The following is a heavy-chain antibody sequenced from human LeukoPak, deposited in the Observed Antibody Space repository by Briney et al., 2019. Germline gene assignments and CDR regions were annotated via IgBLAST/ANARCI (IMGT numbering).Heavy chain of an antibody. CDR1: GNSFGDYY. Sequence: SSETLSLTCTVSGNSFGDYYWSWIRQPAGKGLEWIGRIYTSGSTTYNPSLKSRVTMSVDTSKNQFSLKLSSVTAADTAVYYCARLRNEPYSSSWYGDYWGQGTLVTVSS. CDR2: IYTSGST. D-gene: IGHD6-13*01. J-gene: IGHJ4*02. V-gene: IGHV4-4*07. CDR3: ARLRNEPYSSSWYGDY.